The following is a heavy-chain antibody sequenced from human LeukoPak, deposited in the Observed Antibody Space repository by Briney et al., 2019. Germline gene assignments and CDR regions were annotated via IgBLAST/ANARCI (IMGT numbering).Heavy chain of an antibody. CDR1: GGSIGSSTYY. CDR3: SRRGDY. Sequence: SETLSLTRSVSGGSIGSSTYYWGWIRQPPGRGLEWIGSIYDRGTTNYNPSLGNRVTISLDTSKNQFSLKLTSVTAADTAVYFCSRRGDYWGQGALVTVSS. J-gene: IGHJ4*02. CDR2: IYDRGTT. V-gene: IGHV4-39*01.